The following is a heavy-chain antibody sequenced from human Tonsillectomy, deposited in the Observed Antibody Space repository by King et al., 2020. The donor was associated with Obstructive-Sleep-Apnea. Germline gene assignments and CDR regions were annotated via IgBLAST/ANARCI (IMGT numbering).Heavy chain of an antibody. CDR3: SIGHAVLAPYFYGMDV. V-gene: IGHV3-11*01. J-gene: IGHJ6*02. CDR1: GFTFTDSY. CDR2: IDLSGTNI. D-gene: IGHD2-8*01. Sequence: VQLVESGGCLVKPGGSLILSSAASGFTFTDSYSTWIRQDPGKGLEWVSYIDLSGTNIYDAYSVKGRFTISRDNAKKSLYLQMNSLRVEATAVYYCSIGHAVLAPYFYGMDVWGQGTTVTVSS.